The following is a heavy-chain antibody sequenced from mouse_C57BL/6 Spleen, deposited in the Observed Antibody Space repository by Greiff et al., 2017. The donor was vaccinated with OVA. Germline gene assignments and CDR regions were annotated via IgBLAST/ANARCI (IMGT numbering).Heavy chain of an antibody. CDR3: ARSVYGTSMDY. J-gene: IGHJ4*01. CDR1: GFTFTDYY. Sequence: EVQRVESGGGLVQPGGSLSLSCAASGFTFTDYYMSWVREPPGKALEWLGFIRNKANGYTTEYSASVKGRFTISRDNSQSILYLQMNALRAEDSATYYCARSVYGTSMDYWGQGTSVTVSS. D-gene: IGHD2-1*01. V-gene: IGHV7-3*01. CDR2: IRNKANGYTT.